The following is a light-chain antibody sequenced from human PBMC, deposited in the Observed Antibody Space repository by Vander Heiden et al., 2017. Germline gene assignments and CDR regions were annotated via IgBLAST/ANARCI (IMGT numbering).Light chain of an antibody. J-gene: IGLJ2*01. CDR2: DDS. Sequence: SYVLTQPPSVSVAPGQTATITCGGNNIVTKHVHWYQQKPGQAPVLVVYDDSDRPSVIPARFSGSNSGNTATLTITRVEAGDEADYYCQVWDNRSDHVVFGGGTKLTVL. V-gene: IGLV3-21*02. CDR1: NIVTKH. CDR3: QVWDNRSDHVV.